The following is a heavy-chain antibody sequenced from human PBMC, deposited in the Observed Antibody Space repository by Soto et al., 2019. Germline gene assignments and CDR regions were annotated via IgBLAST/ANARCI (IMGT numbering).Heavy chain of an antibody. CDR3: VRTTYFSDSSGYTRCCDY. CDR1: GFPLSDYY. J-gene: IGHJ4*02. V-gene: IGHV3-72*01. CDR2: SRDKAQGYST. D-gene: IGHD3-22*01. Sequence: EVQLVESGGGLVQPGGSLRLSCAGSGFPLSDYYIDWVRQAPGKGLEWVGRSRDKAQGYSTEYAASVKGRFTTSRDDSKNSVYLQMNSLKTEDTAVYYCVRTTYFSDSSGYTRCCDYWGQGTLVTVSS.